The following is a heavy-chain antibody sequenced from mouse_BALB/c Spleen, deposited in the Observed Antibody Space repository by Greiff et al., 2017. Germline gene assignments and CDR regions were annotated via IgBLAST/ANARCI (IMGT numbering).Heavy chain of an antibody. D-gene: IGHD1-2*01. CDR1: GFTFSSYA. Sequence: EVQLVESGGGLVKPGGSLKLSCAASGFTFSSYAMSWVRQTPEKRLEWVASISSGGSTYYPASVKGRFTISRNNARNILYLQMSSLRSEDTAMYYCAGGRFITTVPYLDYWGQGTTLTVSS. CDR2: ISSGGST. J-gene: IGHJ2*01. V-gene: IGHV5-6-5*01. CDR3: AGGRFITTVPYLDY.